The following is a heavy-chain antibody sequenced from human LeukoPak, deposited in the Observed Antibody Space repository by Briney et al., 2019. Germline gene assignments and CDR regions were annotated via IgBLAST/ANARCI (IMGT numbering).Heavy chain of an antibody. CDR3: ARLDQLLSIGTFDY. J-gene: IGHJ4*02. Sequence: SQTLSLTCTVSGGSISSGGYYWSWIRQHPGKGLEWIGSIYYSGSTYYNPSLKSRVTISVDTSKNQFSLKLSSVTAADTAVYYCARLDQLLSIGTFDYWGQGTLVTVSS. D-gene: IGHD2-2*01. V-gene: IGHV4-39*01. CDR2: IYYSGST. CDR1: GGSISSGGYY.